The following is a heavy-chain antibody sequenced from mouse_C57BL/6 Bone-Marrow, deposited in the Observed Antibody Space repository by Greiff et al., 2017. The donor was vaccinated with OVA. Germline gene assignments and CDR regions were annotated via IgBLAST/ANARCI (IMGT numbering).Heavy chain of an antibody. CDR1: GYTFTSYW. CDR3: ALLYDGYYEGYFDV. V-gene: IGHV1-55*01. Sequence: IQLQQPGAELVKPGASVKMSCKASGYTFTSYWITWVKQRPGQGLEWIGDIYPGSGSTNYNEKFKSKATLTVDTSSSTAYMQLSSLTSEDSAVYYCALLYDGYYEGYFDVWGTGTTVTVSS. J-gene: IGHJ1*03. D-gene: IGHD2-3*01. CDR2: IYPGSGST.